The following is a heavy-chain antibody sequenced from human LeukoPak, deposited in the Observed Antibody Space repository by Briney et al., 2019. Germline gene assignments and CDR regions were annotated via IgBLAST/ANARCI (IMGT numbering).Heavy chain of an antibody. J-gene: IGHJ4*02. D-gene: IGHD5-12*01. CDR2: INCCDRT. CDR1: VGSFSGYY. V-gene: IGHV4-34*01. CDR3: ARGKSYSGYAFDY. Sequence: SETLSLTCAVYVGSFSGYYWSWLPQPPGGGVEWIGEINCCDRTNYNPSLNSRVTISVDTSKNQSSLKLSSVTAADTGVYYCARGKSYSGYAFDYWGQGTLVTVSS.